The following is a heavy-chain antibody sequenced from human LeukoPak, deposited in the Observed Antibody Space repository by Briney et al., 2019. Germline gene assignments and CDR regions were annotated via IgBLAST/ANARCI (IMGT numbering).Heavy chain of an antibody. J-gene: IGHJ4*02. D-gene: IGHD5-12*01. CDR3: ARWSGATTSFDY. CDR2: IIPILGIA. Sequence: GASVTVSCKASGGTFSSYAISWVRQAPGQGLEWMGRIIPILGIANYAQKFQGRVTITADKSTSTAYMELSSLRSEDTAVYYCARWSGATTSFDYWGQGTLVTVSS. V-gene: IGHV1-69*04. CDR1: GGTFSSYA.